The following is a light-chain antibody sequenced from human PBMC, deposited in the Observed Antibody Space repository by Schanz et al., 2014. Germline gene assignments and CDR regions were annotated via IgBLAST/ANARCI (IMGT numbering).Light chain of an antibody. J-gene: IGKJ1*01. Sequence: EIVMTQSPATLSVSPGERATLSCRASQSISSYLAWYQQKPGQAPRLLLYGASNRATGIPTRFSGSGSGTEFTLNISGLQSEDFAIYYCQQYHTSRTFGQGTKVEIK. V-gene: IGKV3-15*01. CDR2: GAS. CDR3: QQYHTSRT. CDR1: QSISSY.